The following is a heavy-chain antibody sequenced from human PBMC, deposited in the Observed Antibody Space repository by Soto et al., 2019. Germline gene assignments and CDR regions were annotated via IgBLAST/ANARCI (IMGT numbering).Heavy chain of an antibody. V-gene: IGHV3-23*01. CDR1: GFTFSSYA. CDR3: AREAAPNYDFWSGSPFGY. CDR2: TSGSSGST. D-gene: IGHD3-3*01. J-gene: IGHJ4*02. Sequence: GGSLRLSCAASGFTFSSYAMSWVRQAPGKGLEWVSSTSGSSGSTYYADSVKGRFTISRDNAKNTLYLQMNSLRAEDTAVYYCAREAAPNYDFWSGSPFGYWGQGTLVTVSS.